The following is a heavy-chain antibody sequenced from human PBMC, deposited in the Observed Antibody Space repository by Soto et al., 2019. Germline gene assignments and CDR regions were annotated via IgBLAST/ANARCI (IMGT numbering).Heavy chain of an antibody. J-gene: IGHJ6*02. V-gene: IGHV4-34*01. D-gene: IGHD2-21*02. CDR1: GGSFSGYY. CDR3: ARAKVVVTTFYYYYDLDV. Sequence: SETLSLTCAVYGGSFSGYYWSWIRQPPGKGLEWIGEINHSGTTNYNPSLKSRVTISLDTSRNQFSLKLSSVTAADTAVYYCARAKVVVTTFYYYYDLDVWGQGATVTVSS. CDR2: INHSGTT.